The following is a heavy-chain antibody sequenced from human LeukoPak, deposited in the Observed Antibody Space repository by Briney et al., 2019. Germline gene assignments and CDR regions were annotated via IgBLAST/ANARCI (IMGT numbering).Heavy chain of an antibody. D-gene: IGHD3-10*01. CDR3: ATIADYYGSGSYRGWFDP. Sequence: GESLKISCKGSGYSFTSYLIGWVRQMPGKGLEWMGIIYPGDSDTRYSPSFQGQVTISADKSISTAYLQWSSLKASDTAMYYCATIADYYGSGSYRGWFDPWGQGTLVTVSS. J-gene: IGHJ5*02. V-gene: IGHV5-51*01. CDR2: IYPGDSDT. CDR1: GYSFTSYL.